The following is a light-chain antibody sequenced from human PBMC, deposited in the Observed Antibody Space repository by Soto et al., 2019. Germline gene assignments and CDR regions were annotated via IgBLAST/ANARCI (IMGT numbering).Light chain of an antibody. CDR2: GAS. CDR3: QQGFT. J-gene: IGKJ3*01. V-gene: IGKV3-20*01. Sequence: EIALTQSPGTLSLSPGERATLSCRASKSLAGRYLGWYQQKPGQAPRLLIYGASKRATGIPDRFSGSGSVTDFTLTISRLEPEDFAVYFCQQGFTFGPGTKVDLK. CDR1: KSLAGRY.